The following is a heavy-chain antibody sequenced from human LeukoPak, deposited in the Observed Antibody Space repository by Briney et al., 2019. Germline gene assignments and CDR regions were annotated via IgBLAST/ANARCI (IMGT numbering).Heavy chain of an antibody. V-gene: IGHV4-39*07. CDR1: GGSISTSRYY. CDR2: IYYSGTT. J-gene: IGHJ4*02. CDR3: ARGRNFLY. Sequence: SETLSLTCTVSGGSISTSRYYWGWIRQPPGKGLEWIGSIYYSGTTYYNLSLKSRVTISVDTSRNQFSLRLSSVTAADTAVYYCARGRNFLYWGQGTLVTVSS.